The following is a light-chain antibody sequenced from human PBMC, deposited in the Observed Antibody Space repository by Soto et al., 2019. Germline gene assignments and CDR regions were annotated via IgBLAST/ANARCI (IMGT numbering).Light chain of an antibody. Sequence: QSALTQPASVSGSPGQSVTISCTGTSSDVGAYKYVSWYQQHPGKAPKPMIYEVSNQPSGVSNRFSGSKSGNTASLTISGLQADDEADYYCNSYAGDIIRFVFGTGTKVTVL. CDR1: SSDVGAYKY. V-gene: IGLV2-14*01. CDR2: EVS. CDR3: NSYAGDIIRFV. J-gene: IGLJ1*01.